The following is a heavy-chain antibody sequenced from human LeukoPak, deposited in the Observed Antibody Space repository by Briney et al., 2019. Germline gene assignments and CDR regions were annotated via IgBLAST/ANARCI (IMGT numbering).Heavy chain of an antibody. J-gene: IGHJ4*02. Sequence: KTSETLSLTCTVSGGSISNGGYYWNWVRQHPGKGLEWIGYIYYSGNTYYNPSLKSRVTISLDTSKNQFSLKLSSVTAADTAVYYCARDSNSWVGVARDSLWGQGTLVTVSS. D-gene: IGHD6-13*01. V-gene: IGHV4-31*03. CDR1: GGSISNGGYY. CDR3: ARDSNSWVGVARDSL. CDR2: IYYSGNT.